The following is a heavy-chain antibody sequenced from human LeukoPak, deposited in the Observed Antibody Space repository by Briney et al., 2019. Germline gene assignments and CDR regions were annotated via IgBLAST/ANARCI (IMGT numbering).Heavy chain of an antibody. J-gene: IGHJ4*02. CDR1: GFTFSSYE. CDR3: ARGGSGYSLYYFDY. D-gene: IGHD3-22*01. CDR2: ISSSGSTI. Sequence: HSGGSLRLSCAASGFTFSSYEMNWVRQAPGKGLEWVSYISSSGSTIYYADSVKGRFTISRDNAKNSLYLQMNSLRAEDTAVYYCARGGSGYSLYYFDYWGQGTLVTVSS. V-gene: IGHV3-48*03.